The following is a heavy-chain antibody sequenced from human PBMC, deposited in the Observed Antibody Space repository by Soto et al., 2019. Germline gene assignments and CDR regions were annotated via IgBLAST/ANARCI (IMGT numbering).Heavy chain of an antibody. CDR3: TYAPAYRRMPWDV. CDR1: GFTFSSYA. D-gene: IGHD2-2*01. V-gene: IGHV3-30-3*01. CDR2: ISYDGSNK. Sequence: GGSQRLSCTASGFTFSSYAMHWVRQAPGKGLEWVAVISYDGSNKYYADSVKGRFTISRDNSKNTLYLQMNSLRAEDTAVYYCTYAPAYRRMPWDVWGQGTTVTVS. J-gene: IGHJ6*02.